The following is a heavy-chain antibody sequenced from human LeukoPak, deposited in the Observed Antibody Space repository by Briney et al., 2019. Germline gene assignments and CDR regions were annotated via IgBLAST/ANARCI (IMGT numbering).Heavy chain of an antibody. Sequence: SETLSLTCTVSGDSISPYYWSWIRQPAGKGLEWIGRFYTSGSTNYNPSLKSRVTMSVDTSQNQFSLKLTSVTAADTAVYYCARARHGYIYGYRPNELGHFFDYWGQGTLVTVSS. J-gene: IGHJ4*02. V-gene: IGHV4-4*07. CDR3: ARARHGYIYGYRPNELGHFFDY. CDR2: FYTSGST. D-gene: IGHD5-18*01. CDR1: GDSISPYY.